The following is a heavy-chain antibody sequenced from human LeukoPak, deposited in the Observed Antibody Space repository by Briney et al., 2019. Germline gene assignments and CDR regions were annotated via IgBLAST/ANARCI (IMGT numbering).Heavy chain of an antibody. CDR3: ARDTRRLDYDYDFWSGPKPHLFDY. J-gene: IGHJ4*02. D-gene: IGHD3-3*01. CDR1: GFTFSSYA. V-gene: IGHV3-23*01. Sequence: SGGSLRLSCAASGFTFSSYAMSWVRQAPGKGLEWVSAISGSGGSTYYADSVKGRFTISRDNSKNTLYLQMNSLRSEDTAVYYCARDTRRLDYDYDFWSGPKPHLFDYWGQGTLVTVSS. CDR2: ISGSGGST.